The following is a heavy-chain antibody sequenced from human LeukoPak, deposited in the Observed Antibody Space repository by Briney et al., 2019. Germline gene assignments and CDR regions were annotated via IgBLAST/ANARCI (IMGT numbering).Heavy chain of an antibody. CDR2: INHSGST. Sequence: PSETLSLTCAVYGGSFSGYYWSWIRQPPGKGLEWIGEINHSGSTNYNPSPKSRVTISVDTSKNQFSLKLSSVTAADTAVYYCARGRRDIVVVPAAVSGMDVWGKGTTVTVSS. D-gene: IGHD2-2*01. J-gene: IGHJ6*04. CDR1: GGSFSGYY. V-gene: IGHV4-34*01. CDR3: ARGRRDIVVVPAAVSGMDV.